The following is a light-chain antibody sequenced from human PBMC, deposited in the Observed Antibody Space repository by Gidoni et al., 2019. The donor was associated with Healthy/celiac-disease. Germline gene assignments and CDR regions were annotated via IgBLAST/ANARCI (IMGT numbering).Light chain of an antibody. Sequence: DIQMTTSPSSLSASVGDRVTITCRASQSISSYLNWYQQKPGNAPKLLIYAASSLQSEVPSRFSGSGSGTDFTLTISSLQPEDFATYYCQQSYSTPRTFGQGTKVEIK. CDR2: AAS. CDR3: QQSYSTPRT. CDR1: QSISSY. J-gene: IGKJ1*01. V-gene: IGKV1-39*01.